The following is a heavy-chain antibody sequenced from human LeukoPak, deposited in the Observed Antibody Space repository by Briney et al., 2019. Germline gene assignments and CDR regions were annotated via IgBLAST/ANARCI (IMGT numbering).Heavy chain of an antibody. Sequence: GGSLRLSCAASGFTFSSYGMHWVRQAPGKGLEWVAFIRYDGSNKYYADSVKGRFTISRDNSKNTLYLQMNSLRAEDTAVYYCARDFWSGYPNWSDPWGQGTLVTVSS. CDR2: IRYDGSNK. CDR3: ARDFWSGYPNWSDP. D-gene: IGHD3-3*01. CDR1: GFTFSSYG. J-gene: IGHJ5*02. V-gene: IGHV3-30*02.